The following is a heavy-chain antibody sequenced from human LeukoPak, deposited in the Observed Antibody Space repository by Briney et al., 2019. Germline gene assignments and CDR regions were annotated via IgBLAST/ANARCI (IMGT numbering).Heavy chain of an antibody. CDR2: ISSSSTV. D-gene: IGHD5-24*01. CDR3: ARVGDGYNVNYFDY. Sequence: GGSLRLPCAASGFTFGSYAMHWVRQAPGKGLESVSYISSSSTVYYADFVKGRFTVSRDNAKNSLYLQMNSLRDEDTAVFYCARVGDGYNVNYFDYWGQGTLVTVSS. V-gene: IGHV3-48*02. CDR1: GFTFGSYA. J-gene: IGHJ4*02.